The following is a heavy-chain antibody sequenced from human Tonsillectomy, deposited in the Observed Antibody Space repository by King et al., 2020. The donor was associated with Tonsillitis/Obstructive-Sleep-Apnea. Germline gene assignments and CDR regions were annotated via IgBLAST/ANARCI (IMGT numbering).Heavy chain of an antibody. CDR3: ARTKDNWNDRPLDY. J-gene: IGHJ4*02. Sequence: VQLPQWGAGLLKPSETLSLTCAVYGGSFSGYYWSWIRQPPGKGLEWIGEINHSGSTNYNPSLKSRVTISVDTSKNQFSLKLNSVTAAATAVYYCARTKDNWNDRPLDYWGQGTLVTVSS. CDR2: INHSGST. CDR1: GGSFSGYY. D-gene: IGHD1-1*01. V-gene: IGHV4-34*01.